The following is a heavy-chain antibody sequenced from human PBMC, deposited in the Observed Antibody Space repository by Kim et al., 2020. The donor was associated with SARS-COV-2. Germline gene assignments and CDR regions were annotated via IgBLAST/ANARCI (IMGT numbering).Heavy chain of an antibody. CDR3: ASEDCDSSGYYPDCRYYYYYGMDV. CDR1: GGSISSSSYY. CDR2: IYYSGST. J-gene: IGHJ6*02. Sequence: SETLSLTCTVSGGSISSSSYYWGWIRQPPGKGLEWIGSIYYSGSTYYNPSLKSRVTISVDTSKNQFSLKLSSVTAADTAVYYCASEDCDSSGYYPDCRYYYYYGMDVWGQGTTVTVSS. V-gene: IGHV4-39*01. D-gene: IGHD3-22*01.